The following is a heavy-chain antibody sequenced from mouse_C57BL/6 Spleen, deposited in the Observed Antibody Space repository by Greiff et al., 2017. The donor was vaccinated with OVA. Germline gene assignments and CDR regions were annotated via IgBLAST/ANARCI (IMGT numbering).Heavy chain of an antibody. CDR3: ARGLDYGSSYDWYFDV. Sequence: EVMLVESGGGLVKPGGSLKLSCAASGFTFSSYAMSWVRQTPEKRLEWVATISDGGSYTYYPDNVKGRFTISRDNAKNNLYLQMSHLKSEDTAMYYCARGLDYGSSYDWYFDVWGTGTTVTVSS. V-gene: IGHV5-4*03. CDR1: GFTFSSYA. D-gene: IGHD1-1*01. CDR2: ISDGGSYT. J-gene: IGHJ1*03.